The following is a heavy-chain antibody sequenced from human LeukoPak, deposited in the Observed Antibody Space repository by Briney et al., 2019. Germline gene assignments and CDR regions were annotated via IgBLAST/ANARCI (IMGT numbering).Heavy chain of an antibody. Sequence: ASVKVSRKVSGYTLTELSMHWVRRATGKGLEWMGGFDPEDGDTIYAQKFQGRVTMTEDTSTDTAYMELSSLRSEDTAVYYCATGSRYCTGRGCYRQLHYYYYIDVWAKGTTVTVSS. V-gene: IGHV1-24*01. CDR3: ATGSRYCTGRGCYRQLHYYYYIDV. J-gene: IGHJ6*03. CDR1: GYTLTELS. CDR2: FDPEDGDT. D-gene: IGHD2-15*01.